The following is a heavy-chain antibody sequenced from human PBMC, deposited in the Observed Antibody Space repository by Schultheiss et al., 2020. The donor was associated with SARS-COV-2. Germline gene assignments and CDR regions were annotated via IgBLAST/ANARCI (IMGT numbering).Heavy chain of an antibody. CDR1: GGSISSYY. Sequence: SETLSLTCTVSGGSISSYYWSWIRQPAGKGLEWIGYIYYSGSTYYNPSLKSRVTISVDTSKNQFSLKLSSVTAADTAVYYCARIPEVRASSWYSIKTYYYYGMDVWGQGTTVTVSS. J-gene: IGHJ6*02. CDR3: ARIPEVRASSWYSIKTYYYYGMDV. CDR2: IYYSGST. V-gene: IGHV4-59*06. D-gene: IGHD6-13*01.